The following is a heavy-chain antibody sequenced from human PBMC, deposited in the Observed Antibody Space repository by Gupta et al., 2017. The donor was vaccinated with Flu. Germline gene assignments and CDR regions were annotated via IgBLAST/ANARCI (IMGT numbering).Heavy chain of an antibody. CDR2: INHSGST. Sequence: QVQLQQWGAGLLKPSETLSLTCAVYGGSFSGYYWSWIRQPPGKGLEWIGEINHSGSTNYNPPLKSRVTISVDTSKNQFFLKLSSVTAADTAVYYCARGGYSYGYYYYGMDVWGQGTTVTVSS. V-gene: IGHV4-34*01. J-gene: IGHJ6*02. D-gene: IGHD5-18*01. CDR3: ARGGYSYGYYYYGMDV. CDR1: GGSFSGYY.